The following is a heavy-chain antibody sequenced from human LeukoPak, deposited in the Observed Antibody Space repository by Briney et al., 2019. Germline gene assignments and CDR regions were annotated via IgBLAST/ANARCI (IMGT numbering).Heavy chain of an antibody. D-gene: IGHD6-19*01. CDR3: GRDFLGEAGAGGP. J-gene: IGHJ5*02. Sequence: PGGSLRLSCAASGFTFSTYIMNWVRQAPGKGLEWASSISPSGSSTWHADSVKGRFTISRDNAKNSVHLQMTNLRVDDPAVYYCGRDFLGEAGAGGPWGQGILVTVS. CDR1: GFTFSTYI. V-gene: IGHV3-21*01. CDR2: ISPSGSST.